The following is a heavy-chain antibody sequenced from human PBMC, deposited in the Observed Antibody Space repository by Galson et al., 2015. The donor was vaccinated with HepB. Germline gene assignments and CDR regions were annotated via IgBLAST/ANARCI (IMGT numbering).Heavy chain of an antibody. V-gene: IGHV1-69*04. D-gene: IGHD5-18*01. CDR1: GGTFSSYT. Sequence: SVKVSCKASGGTFSSYTISWVRQAPGQGLEWMGRIIPILGIANYAQKFQGRVTITADKSTSTAYMELSSLRSEDTAVYYCAREPPGPVDTAMVGYYFDYWGQGTLVTVSS. CDR3: AREPPGPVDTAMVGYYFDY. CDR2: IIPILGIA. J-gene: IGHJ4*02.